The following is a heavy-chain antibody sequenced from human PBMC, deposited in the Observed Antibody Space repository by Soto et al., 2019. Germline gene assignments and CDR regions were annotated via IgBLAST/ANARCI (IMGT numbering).Heavy chain of an antibody. J-gene: IGHJ4*02. CDR2: INPNSGGT. D-gene: IGHD3-10*01. Sequence: QVQLVQSGAEVKKPGASVKVSCKASGYTFTGYYMHWVRQAPGQGLEWMGWINPNSGGTNYAQKFQGRGTMTRDTSISTAYMELSRLRSDDTAVYYCARGGGNYYYGSGSYPHDYWGQGTLVTVSS. V-gene: IGHV1-2*02. CDR1: GYTFTGYY. CDR3: ARGGGNYYYGSGSYPHDY.